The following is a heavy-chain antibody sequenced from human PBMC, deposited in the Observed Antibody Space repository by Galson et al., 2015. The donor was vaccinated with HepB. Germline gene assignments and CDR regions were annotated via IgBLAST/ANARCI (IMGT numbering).Heavy chain of an antibody. D-gene: IGHD1-14*01. CDR3: GRGIRNQLFSDY. J-gene: IGHJ4*02. Sequence: SVKVSCKASGYTFSSYDVTWVRQASGQGLEWMGWMNPNNGNTGFAPEFRGRVTLTADISMNTAYMELGGLTSEDTAVYYCGRGIRNQLFSDYWGQGSQVSVSS. CDR1: GYTFSSYD. CDR2: MNPNNGNT. V-gene: IGHV1-8*01.